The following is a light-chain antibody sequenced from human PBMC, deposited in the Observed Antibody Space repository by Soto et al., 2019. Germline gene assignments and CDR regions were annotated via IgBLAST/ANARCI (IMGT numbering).Light chain of an antibody. Sequence: DTQMTQSPPTLAASVGDRVTITCRASQSVSIWLAWYQQRPGQAPRLLIYEASTLEDGVPSRFSGSRSRTEFTRTISSLQPEYFATYFCHQYQSFTTFGPGTRV. J-gene: IGKJ1*01. CDR1: QSVSIW. V-gene: IGKV1-5*01. CDR3: HQYQSFTT. CDR2: EAS.